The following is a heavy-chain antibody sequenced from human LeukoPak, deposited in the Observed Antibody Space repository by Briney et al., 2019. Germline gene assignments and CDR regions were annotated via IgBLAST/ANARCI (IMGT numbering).Heavy chain of an antibody. CDR3: ARFEYQLVEGAIAYHDYYYMDV. V-gene: IGHV4-59*11. CDR2: IYYSGST. CDR1: GGSISSHY. D-gene: IGHD2-2*01. J-gene: IGHJ6*03. Sequence: SETLSLTCTVSGGSISSHYWTWIRQPPGKGLEWIGYIYYSGSTNYNPSLKSRVTMSIDTSKNQFSLKLTSVTAPDTAVYYCARFEYQLVEGAIAYHDYYYMDVWGKGTTVTVSS.